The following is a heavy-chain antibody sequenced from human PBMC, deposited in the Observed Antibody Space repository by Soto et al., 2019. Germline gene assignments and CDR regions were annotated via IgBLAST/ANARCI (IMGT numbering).Heavy chain of an antibody. CDR2: IYPGDSDT. D-gene: IGHD3-22*01. CDR3: ARSAYYYDSSGPNHYFDY. CDR1: GYSFTSYW. J-gene: IGHJ4*02. Sequence: GESLKISCKGSGYSFTSYWIGWVRQMPGKGLEWMGIIYPGDSDTRYSPSFQGQVTISADKSISTAYLQWSSLKASDTAMYYCARSAYYYDSSGPNHYFDYWGQGTLVTVSS. V-gene: IGHV5-51*01.